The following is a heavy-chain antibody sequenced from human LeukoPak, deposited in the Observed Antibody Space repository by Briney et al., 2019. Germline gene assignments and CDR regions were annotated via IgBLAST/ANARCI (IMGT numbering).Heavy chain of an antibody. J-gene: IGHJ4*02. CDR3: XXXXXXLXY. V-gene: IGHV3-11*04. CDR2: ISNSGDTX. CDR1: XXTXXDSY. Sequence: XXTXXDSYXTWIRQAPXKXXEWVSFISNSGDTXYYADSVKGRFTTSRXNAMXSLYLQMNSLRAEDTAVYYXXXXXXXLXYWGXGXXXXVSS.